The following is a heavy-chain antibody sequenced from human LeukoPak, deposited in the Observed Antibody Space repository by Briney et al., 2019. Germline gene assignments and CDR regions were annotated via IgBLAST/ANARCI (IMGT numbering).Heavy chain of an antibody. Sequence: GRSLRLSCAASGFTFSTYWMHWVRQVPGKGLVWVSRLNSDGSSTTYADSVKGRFTISRDNAKNTLYLQMNGLRVEDTAVYFCARGMDYYDNRGYTTDSWGQGTLVTVAS. CDR2: LNSDGSST. CDR1: GFTFSTYW. D-gene: IGHD3-22*01. V-gene: IGHV3-74*01. CDR3: ARGMDYYDNRGYTTDS. J-gene: IGHJ4*02.